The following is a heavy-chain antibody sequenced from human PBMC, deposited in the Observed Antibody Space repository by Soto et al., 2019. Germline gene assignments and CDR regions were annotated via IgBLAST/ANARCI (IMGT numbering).Heavy chain of an antibody. CDR3: AKTMVRGETYYECCMDV. V-gene: IGHV3-11*04. CDR2: ISSSGSTI. Sequence: SGGSLRLSCAASGFTLSDYYMSWIRQAPGKGLEWVSYISSSGSTIYYADSVKGRFTISRDNSKNSLYLQMNSLRADDTSVYFCAKTMVRGETYYECCMDVCGKVTMVTVSS. D-gene: IGHD3-10*01. J-gene: IGHJ6*04. CDR1: GFTLSDYY.